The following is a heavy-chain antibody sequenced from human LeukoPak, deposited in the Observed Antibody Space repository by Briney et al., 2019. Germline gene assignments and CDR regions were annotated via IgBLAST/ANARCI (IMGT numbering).Heavy chain of an antibody. D-gene: IGHD5-24*01. CDR3: ARADGYNLEYYFDY. CDR1: GDSISSSSYY. Sequence: SETLSLTCTVSGDSISSSSYYWGWIRQPPGKGLEWIGSIYYSGSTYYNPSLKSRVTISVDTSKNQFSLKLSSVTAADTAVYYCARADGYNLEYYFDYWGQGTLVTVSS. V-gene: IGHV4-39*07. CDR2: IYYSGST. J-gene: IGHJ4*02.